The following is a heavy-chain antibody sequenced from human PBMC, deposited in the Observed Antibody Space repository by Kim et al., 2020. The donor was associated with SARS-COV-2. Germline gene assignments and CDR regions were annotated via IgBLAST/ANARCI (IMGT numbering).Heavy chain of an antibody. CDR1: GGSISSSSYY. Sequence: SETLSLTCTVSGGSISSSSYYWGWIRQPPGKGLEWIGSIYYSGSTYYNPSLKSRVTISVDTSKNQFSLKLSSVTAADTAVYYCARCEYSYGYADYWGQGTLVTVSS. CDR2: IYYSGST. J-gene: IGHJ4*02. CDR3: ARCEYSYGYADY. V-gene: IGHV4-39*01. D-gene: IGHD5-18*01.